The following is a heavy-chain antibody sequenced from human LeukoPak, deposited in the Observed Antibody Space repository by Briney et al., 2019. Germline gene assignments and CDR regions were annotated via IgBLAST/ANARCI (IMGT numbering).Heavy chain of an antibody. J-gene: IGHJ6*02. CDR3: ARDTPRPFYDFWSGSPTEYYYYHGMDV. CDR2: ISAYNGNT. D-gene: IGHD3-3*01. V-gene: IGHV1-18*01. Sequence: ASVKVSCTASGYTFTSYGISWVRQAPGQGLEWMGWISAYNGNTNYAQKLQGRVTMTTDTSTSTAYMELRSLRSDDTAVYYCARDTPRPFYDFWSGSPTEYYYYHGMDVWGQGTTVTVSS. CDR1: GYTFTSYG.